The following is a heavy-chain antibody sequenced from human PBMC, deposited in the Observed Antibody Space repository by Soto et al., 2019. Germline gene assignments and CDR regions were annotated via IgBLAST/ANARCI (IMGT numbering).Heavy chain of an antibody. D-gene: IGHD3-9*01. CDR3: ARTRVQTYYDILTGRPGAFDI. Sequence: PGGSLRLSCAASGFTFSSYSMNWVRQAPGKGLEWVSYISSSSSTIYYADSVKGRFTISRDNAKNSLYLQMNSLRAEDTAVYYCARTRVQTYYDILTGRPGAFDIWGQGTMVTVSS. CDR1: GFTFSSYS. CDR2: ISSSSSTI. V-gene: IGHV3-48*01. J-gene: IGHJ3*02.